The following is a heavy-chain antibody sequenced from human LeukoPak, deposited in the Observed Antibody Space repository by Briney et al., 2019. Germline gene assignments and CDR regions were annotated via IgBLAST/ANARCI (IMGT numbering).Heavy chain of an antibody. Sequence: SETLSLTCTVSGGSISSGCYYWSWIRQHPGKGLEWIGYIYYSESTYYNPSLKSRVTISVAPSKDQFSLKLSWPCIAEQAVGYCARDGPVPAAAFDYWGQGTLVTVSS. CDR3: ARDGPVPAAAFDY. CDR2: IYYSEST. J-gene: IGHJ4*02. D-gene: IGHD2-2*01. CDR1: GGSISSGCYY. V-gene: IGHV4-31*03.